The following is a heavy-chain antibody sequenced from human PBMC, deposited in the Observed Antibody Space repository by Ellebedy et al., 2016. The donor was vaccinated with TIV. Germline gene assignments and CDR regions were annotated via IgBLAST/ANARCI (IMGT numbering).Heavy chain of an antibody. CDR3: ARHAGSWFSGGSKAVVY. CDR1: GYSFTDYW. V-gene: IGHV5-51*01. Sequence: GESLKISCKGFGYSFTDYWIDWVRQMPGKGLEWMGIIYPGDSDIRYSPSFQGQVTISADKSISTAYLQWSSLKASDTAMYYCARHAGSWFSGGSKAVVYWGQGTLVTVSS. CDR2: IYPGDSDI. J-gene: IGHJ4*02. D-gene: IGHD6-13*01.